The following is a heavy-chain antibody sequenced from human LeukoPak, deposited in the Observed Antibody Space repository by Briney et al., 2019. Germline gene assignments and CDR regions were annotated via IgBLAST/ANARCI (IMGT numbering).Heavy chain of an antibody. CDR3: ARGTAGYHSSYFDY. Sequence: GGSLRLSCAASGFTFGSPWMHWVRQAPGKGLVWVSRINSDGSATAYADSVKGRFTISRDNAENTLYLRMNSLRAEDTAVYYCARGTAGYHSSYFDYWGQGTLVTVSS. D-gene: IGHD3-16*02. CDR2: INSDGSAT. V-gene: IGHV3-74*01. J-gene: IGHJ4*02. CDR1: GFTFGSPW.